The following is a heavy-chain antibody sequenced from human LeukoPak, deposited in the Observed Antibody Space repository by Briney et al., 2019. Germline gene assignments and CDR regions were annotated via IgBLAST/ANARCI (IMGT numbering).Heavy chain of an antibody. V-gene: IGHV1-8*01. D-gene: IGHD6-13*01. CDR3: ARGRYSSTPGPRNWFDP. J-gene: IGHJ5*02. CDR1: GYTFTSYD. Sequence: GASVKVSCKASGYTFTSYDINWVRQATGQGLEWMGWMNPNSGNTGYAQKFQGRVTMTGNTSISTAYMELSSLRSEDTAVYYCARGRYSSTPGPRNWFDPWGLGTLVTVSS. CDR2: MNPNSGNT.